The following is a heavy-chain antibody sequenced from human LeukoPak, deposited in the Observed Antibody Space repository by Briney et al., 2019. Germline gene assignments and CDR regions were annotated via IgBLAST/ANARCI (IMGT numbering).Heavy chain of an antibody. CDR1: GVSISNSDCY. D-gene: IGHD7-27*01. Sequence: SETLSPTCTVSGVSISNSDCYWSWIRQHPGKGLEWIGNIHYRGSTYYNPSLKSRVTVSVDTSKNQFSLKLSSVTAADTAVYYCATSRSANWGNFDYWGQGTLVTVSS. V-gene: IGHV4-31*03. CDR3: ATSRSANWGNFDY. CDR2: IHYRGST. J-gene: IGHJ4*02.